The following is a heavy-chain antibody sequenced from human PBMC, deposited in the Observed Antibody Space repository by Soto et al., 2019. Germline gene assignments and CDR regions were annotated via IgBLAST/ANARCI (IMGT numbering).Heavy chain of an antibody. Sequence: QVQLQESGPGLVKPSQTLSLTCTVSGGYISSGGYYWSWIRKHPGKGLEWIGYVYYSGSTYYNPSPKSRVTKSVDTSKNHFPLKQSSVTAADTAVYYCARKGATSLPFDPWGQGTLVTVSS. CDR3: ARKGATSLPFDP. V-gene: IGHV4-31*03. CDR2: VYYSGST. D-gene: IGHD1-26*01. CDR1: GGYISSGGYY. J-gene: IGHJ5*02.